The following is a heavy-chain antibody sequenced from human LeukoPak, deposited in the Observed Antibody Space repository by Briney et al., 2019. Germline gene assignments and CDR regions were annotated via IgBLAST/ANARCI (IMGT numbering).Heavy chain of an antibody. V-gene: IGHV1-24*01. J-gene: IGHJ4*02. D-gene: IGHD1-1*01. CDR1: GYTLSELS. Sequence: ASVKVSCKVSGYTLSELSMHWVRQAPGKGLAWMGGLDPEDGETRYAQKIQGRVTMTGDTSTDTASMELSSLRSEDTALYYCARHSHGTAYHFDYWGQGTLVTVSS. CDR3: ARHSHGTAYHFDY. CDR2: LDPEDGET.